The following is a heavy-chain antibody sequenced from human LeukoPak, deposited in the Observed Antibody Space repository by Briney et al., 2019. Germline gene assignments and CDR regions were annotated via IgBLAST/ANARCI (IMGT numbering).Heavy chain of an antibody. CDR3: TRGSSGRRDN. Sequence: ASVKVSCKASGYTFTSCDINRVRQATGQGLEWMGWMNPNSGNTGYGQSFQGRITMTRDISIGTAYMELSNLTSEDTAIYYCTRGSSGRRDNWGQGTLVTVSA. CDR2: MNPNSGNT. CDR1: GYTFTSCD. D-gene: IGHD6-19*01. J-gene: IGHJ4*02. V-gene: IGHV1-8*01.